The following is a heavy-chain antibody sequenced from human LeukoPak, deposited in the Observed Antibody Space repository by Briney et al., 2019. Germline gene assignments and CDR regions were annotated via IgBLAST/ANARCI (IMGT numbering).Heavy chain of an antibody. CDR2: IYYSGST. V-gene: IGHV4-4*02. CDR1: GGSISSSNW. J-gene: IGHJ4*02. Sequence: PSETLSLTCAVSGGSISSSNWWSWVRQPPGKGLEWIGYIYYSGSTNYNPPLKSRVTISVDTSKNQFSLKLSSVTAADTAVYYCARDPGYSGIDYWGQGTLVTVSS. CDR3: ARDPGYSGIDY. D-gene: IGHD5-12*01.